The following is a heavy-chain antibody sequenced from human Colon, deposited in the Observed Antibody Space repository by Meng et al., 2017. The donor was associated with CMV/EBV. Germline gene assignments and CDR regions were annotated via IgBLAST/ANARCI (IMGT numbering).Heavy chain of an antibody. J-gene: IGHJ5*02. CDR3: ARASHGSSSGWFDP. CDR1: GFTVSSNY. D-gene: IGHD6-6*01. Sequence: GESLKISCAASGFTVSSNYMSWVRQAPGKGLEWVSVIYSGGSTYYADSVKGRFTISRDNSKNTLYLQMNSLRAEDTAVYYCARASHGSSSGWFDPWGQGTLVTVSS. V-gene: IGHV3-66*02. CDR2: IYSGGST.